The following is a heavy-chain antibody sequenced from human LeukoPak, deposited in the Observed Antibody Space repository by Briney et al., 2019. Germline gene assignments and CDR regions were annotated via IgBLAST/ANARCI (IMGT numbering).Heavy chain of an antibody. D-gene: IGHD3-10*01. J-gene: IGHJ4*02. CDR3: AREEMIRGVTNY. V-gene: IGHV1-3*01. CDR1: GYTFTSYA. CDR2: INVGNGNT. Sequence: GSLKGSCTASGYTFTSYAMRWVRQAPGQRHEWMGWINVGNGNTKYSQNFQGRVTITRDTSASTAYVELSSLRSEDTAMYYCAREEMIRGVTNYWGQGTLVTVSS.